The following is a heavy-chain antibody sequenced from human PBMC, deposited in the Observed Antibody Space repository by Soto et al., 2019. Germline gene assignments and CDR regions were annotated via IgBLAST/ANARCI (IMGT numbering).Heavy chain of an antibody. CDR3: ARVPSGYSRQNWFDP. D-gene: IGHD6-13*01. V-gene: IGHV1-2*04. Sequence: ASVKVSCKASGYTFTGYYMHWVRQAPGQGLEWMGWINPNSGGTNYAQKFQGWVTMTRDTSISTAYMELSRLRSDDTAVYYCARVPSGYSRQNWFDPWGQGTLVTVSS. J-gene: IGHJ5*02. CDR2: INPNSGGT. CDR1: GYTFTGYY.